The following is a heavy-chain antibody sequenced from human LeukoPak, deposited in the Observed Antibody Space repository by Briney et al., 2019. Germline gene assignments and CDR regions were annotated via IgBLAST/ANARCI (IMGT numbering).Heavy chain of an antibody. Sequence: GGSLRHSCAASGFTFSIYSMNWVRQVPGKGLEWVSSIDSSGNYIYYSDSLKGRFTISRDNAKNSLYLQMNSLRAEDTAVYYCSRRYCSSTNCYSFDYWGQGTLVTVSS. CDR2: IDSSGNYI. CDR1: GFTFSIYS. V-gene: IGHV3-21*01. CDR3: SRRYCSSTNCYSFDY. J-gene: IGHJ4*02. D-gene: IGHD2-2*01.